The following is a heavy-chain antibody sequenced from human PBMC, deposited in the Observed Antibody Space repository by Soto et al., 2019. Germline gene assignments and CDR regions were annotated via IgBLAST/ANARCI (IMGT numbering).Heavy chain of an antibody. CDR3: ARDRYYYDSSGYPGSY. CDR1: GFTFSSYG. CDR2: IWYDGSNK. J-gene: IGHJ4*02. Sequence: LRLSCAASGFTFSSYGMHWVRQAPGKGLEWVAVIWYDGSNKYYADSVKGRFTISRDNSKNTLYLQMNSLRAEDTAVYYCARDRYYYDSSGYPGSYWGQGTLVTVSS. V-gene: IGHV3-33*01. D-gene: IGHD3-22*01.